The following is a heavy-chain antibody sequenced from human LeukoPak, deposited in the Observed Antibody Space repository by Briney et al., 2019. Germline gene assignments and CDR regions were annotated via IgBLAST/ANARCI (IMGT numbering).Heavy chain of an antibody. D-gene: IGHD3-22*01. CDR3: AKDPGGLDSSGYYYRDDAFDI. Sequence: GGSLRLSCAASGFTFDDYAMHWVRQAPGKGLEWVSGISWNSGSIDYADSVKGRFTISRDNAKNSLYLQMNSLRAEDTALYYCAKDPGGLDSSGYYYRDDAFDIWGQGTMVTVSS. J-gene: IGHJ3*02. CDR2: ISWNSGSI. CDR1: GFTFDDYA. V-gene: IGHV3-9*01.